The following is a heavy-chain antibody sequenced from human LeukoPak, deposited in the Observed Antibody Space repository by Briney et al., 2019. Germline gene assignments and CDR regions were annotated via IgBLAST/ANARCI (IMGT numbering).Heavy chain of an antibody. CDR2: ISAYNGNT. CDR3: ARQDYYDSSGYYQSYYYYGMDV. D-gene: IGHD3-22*01. CDR1: GGTFSSYA. Sequence: ASVKVSCKASGGTFSSYAISWVRQAPGQGLEWMGWISAYNGNTNYAQKLQGRVTMTTDTSTSTAYMELRSLRSDDTAVYYCARQDYYDSSGYYQSYYYYGMDVWGQGTTVIVSS. J-gene: IGHJ6*02. V-gene: IGHV1-18*01.